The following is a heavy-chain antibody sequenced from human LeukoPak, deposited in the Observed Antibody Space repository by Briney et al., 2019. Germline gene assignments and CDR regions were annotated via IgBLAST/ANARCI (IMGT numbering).Heavy chain of an antibody. Sequence: GGSLRLSCAASGFTVSSNYMSWVRQAPGKGREWVSGIYSGGSTYYADSVKGRFTISRDNSKNTLYLQMNSLRAEDTAVYYGAFTIFGVVIKDDDAFDIWGQGTMVTVSS. CDR2: IYSGGST. J-gene: IGHJ3*02. CDR3: AFTIFGVVIKDDDAFDI. CDR1: GFTVSSNY. D-gene: IGHD3-3*01. V-gene: IGHV3-66*02.